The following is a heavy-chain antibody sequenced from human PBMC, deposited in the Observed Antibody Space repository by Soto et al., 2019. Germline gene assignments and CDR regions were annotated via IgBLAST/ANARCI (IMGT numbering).Heavy chain of an antibody. J-gene: IGHJ4*02. CDR2: IYWDDDK. CDR1: GFSLSTSGVG. CDR3: AHRRVERYLDY. D-gene: IGHD1-1*01. V-gene: IGHV2-5*02. Sequence: QITLKESGPTLVKPTQTLTLTCTFSGFSLSTSGVGVGWIRQPPGKALEWLALIYWDDDKRYSPSLKSRLTITKDTSKNQVVLTMTNMDPVETATYYSAHRRVERYLDYWGQGTLVTVSS.